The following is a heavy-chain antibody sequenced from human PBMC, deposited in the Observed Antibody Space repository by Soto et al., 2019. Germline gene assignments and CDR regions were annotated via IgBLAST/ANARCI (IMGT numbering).Heavy chain of an antibody. CDR3: AKVWGAVAGVFDS. CDR2: ISGSGGST. D-gene: IGHD6-19*01. J-gene: IGHJ4*02. CDR1: GFTFSTYA. Sequence: EVQLLESGGGLVQPGGSLRLSCAASGFTFSTYAMSWVRQAPGKGLEWVSAISGSGGSTYYADSVKGRFTISRDNSKNTLYLQMNSLRAEYTAVYYCAKVWGAVAGVFDSWGQGTLVTVSS. V-gene: IGHV3-23*01.